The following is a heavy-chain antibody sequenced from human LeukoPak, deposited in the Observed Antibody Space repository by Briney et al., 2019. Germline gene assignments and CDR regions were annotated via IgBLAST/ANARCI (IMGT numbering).Heavy chain of an antibody. CDR3: ARRVSKDGLNWFDP. D-gene: IGHD3/OR15-3a*01. J-gene: IGHJ5*02. V-gene: IGHV5-51*01. Sequence: GESLKISCKGSGYSFTNYWIGWVRQMPGKGLEWMGIIYPGDSDTRYSPSFQGQVTISADKSISTAYQQWSSLKASDTAMYYCARRVSKDGLNWFDPWGQGTLVTVSS. CDR2: IYPGDSDT. CDR1: GYSFTNYW.